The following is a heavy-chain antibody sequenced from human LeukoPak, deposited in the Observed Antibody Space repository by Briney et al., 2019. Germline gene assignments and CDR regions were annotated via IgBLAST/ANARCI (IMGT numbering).Heavy chain of an antibody. CDR1: GFSLSTSGVG. Sequence: SGPTLVNPTQTLTLTCTFSGFSLSTSGVGVGWLRQPPGKALEWLAVIYWNDDKYYSPFLKSRLTITKDTSRNQVVLTMTNMDPVDTATYHCAYDGGISWYDYWGQGTLVAVSS. V-gene: IGHV2-5*01. CDR2: IYWNDDK. D-gene: IGHD4-23*01. J-gene: IGHJ4*02. CDR3: AYDGGISWYDY.